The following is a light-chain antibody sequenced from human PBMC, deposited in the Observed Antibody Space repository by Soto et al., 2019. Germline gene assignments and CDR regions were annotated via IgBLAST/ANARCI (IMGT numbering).Light chain of an antibody. Sequence: DIQMTQSPSSLSASVGDRVTITCRTSQNIIKYLNWYHQKPGKAPKFLIYGASTLQTGVPSRFSGGGSGTDFTLTISSLQPEDFATYYCQQTYTTPYTFGQGTKLDIK. CDR1: QNIIKY. V-gene: IGKV1-39*01. CDR2: GAS. J-gene: IGKJ2*01. CDR3: QQTYTTPYT.